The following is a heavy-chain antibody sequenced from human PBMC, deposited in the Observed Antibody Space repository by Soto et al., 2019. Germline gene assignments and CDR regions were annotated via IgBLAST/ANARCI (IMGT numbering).Heavy chain of an antibody. J-gene: IGHJ6*02. V-gene: IGHV1-58*01. CDR2: IVVGSGNT. D-gene: IGHD3-16*02. Sequence: SVKVSCKASGFTFTSSAVQWVRQARGQRLEWIGWIVVGSGNTNYAQKFQERVTITRDVSTSTAYMELSSLRSEDTAVYYCAADMITFGGVIVIPTYGMDVWGQGTTVTVSS. CDR3: AADMITFGGVIVIPTYGMDV. CDR1: GFTFTSSA.